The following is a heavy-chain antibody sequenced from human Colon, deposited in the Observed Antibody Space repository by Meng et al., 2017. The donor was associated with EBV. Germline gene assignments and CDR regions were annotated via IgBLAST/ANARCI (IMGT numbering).Heavy chain of an antibody. V-gene: IGHV5-51*01. CDR3: ARLRGLNGGSSEWFDP. D-gene: IGHD4-23*01. J-gene: IGHJ5*02. CDR1: AYRVTSSW. CDR2: IFPGDSDT. Sequence: GARLKKPVESLKFSCKTSAYRVTSSWFGWLRQIPGKSLEWMGIIFPGDSDTRYSPSFQGQVTISADKSISTAYLQWSSLKASDTAMYYCARLRGLNGGSSEWFDPWGQGTLVTVSS.